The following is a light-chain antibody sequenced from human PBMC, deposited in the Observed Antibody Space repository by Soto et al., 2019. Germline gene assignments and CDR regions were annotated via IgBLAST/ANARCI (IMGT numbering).Light chain of an antibody. CDR3: CSYTSSSTVYV. V-gene: IGLV2-14*01. CDR1: SSDVGGYNY. Sequence: QSALTQPASVSGSPGQSITISCTGTSSDVGGYNYVSWYQQHPGKAPKLMIYEVSNRPSGVSNRFSGSKSGNTASLTISGLLAEDDADYYYCSYTSSSTVYVFGTGTKLTVL. J-gene: IGLJ1*01. CDR2: EVS.